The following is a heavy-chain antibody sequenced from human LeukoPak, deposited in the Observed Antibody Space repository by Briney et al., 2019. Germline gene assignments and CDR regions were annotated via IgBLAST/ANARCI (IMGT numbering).Heavy chain of an antibody. D-gene: IGHD5-18*01. CDR3: ATVDGDTPHVRPFDP. Sequence: ASVKVSCKASGYTFTDYYMQWVQQAPGKGREWMGRGDPEDGKTIYAERLQGRLNITADTSTDTVYMELSSLRSEDPAVYYCATVDGDTPHVRPFDPWGQGTLVTVSS. CDR1: GYTFTDYY. CDR2: GDPEDGKT. J-gene: IGHJ5*02. V-gene: IGHV1-69-2*01.